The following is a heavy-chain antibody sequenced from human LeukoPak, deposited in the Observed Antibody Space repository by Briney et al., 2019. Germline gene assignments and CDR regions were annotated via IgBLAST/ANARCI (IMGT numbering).Heavy chain of an antibody. CDR3: ARQYFDRTGYYYFDY. V-gene: IGHV4-39*01. J-gene: IGHJ4*02. CDR1: GDAITGSSYY. D-gene: IGHD3-22*01. CDR2: MYYSGNT. Sequence: SETLSLTCTVSGDAITGSSYYWGWIRQSPGKGLEWIGSMYYSGNTYSNPSLESRVTMSADTSKNQFSLKLNSVSVAGTAVYYCARQYFDRTGYYYFDYWGQGTLVIVSS.